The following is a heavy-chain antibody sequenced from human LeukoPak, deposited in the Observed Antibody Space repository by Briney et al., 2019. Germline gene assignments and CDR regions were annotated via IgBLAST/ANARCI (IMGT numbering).Heavy chain of an antibody. CDR2: IYSSGNT. CDR3: ARRYTASPGERFDY. D-gene: IGHD2-2*02. CDR1: GGSISSFY. V-gene: IGHV4-59*08. Sequence: SETLSLTCTVSGGSISSFYWSWIRQPPGKGLEWIGYIYSSGNTNYNPSLNSRVTISLDTSKNQFSLMLRSLTAADTAVYYCARRYTASPGERFDYWGQGTLVTVSS. J-gene: IGHJ4*02.